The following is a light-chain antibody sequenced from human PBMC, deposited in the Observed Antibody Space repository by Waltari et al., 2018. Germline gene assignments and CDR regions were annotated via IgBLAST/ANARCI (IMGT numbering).Light chain of an antibody. CDR2: WAS. Sequence: DIVMTQSPDSLPVSLGDTATINCKSRPSVLYLSNNENYLALYQQKPGHPPKLLIYWASTRESGVPDLFSGSGSGTDFTLTINSLQAEDVAVYYCQQYYSTPYTFGQGTKLEIK. CDR1: PSVLYLSNNENY. V-gene: IGKV4-1*01. CDR3: QQYYSTPYT. J-gene: IGKJ2*01.